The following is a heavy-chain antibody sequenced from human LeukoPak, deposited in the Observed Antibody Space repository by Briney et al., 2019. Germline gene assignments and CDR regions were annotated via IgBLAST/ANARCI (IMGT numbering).Heavy chain of an antibody. Sequence: GASVKVSCKASGGTFSSYAISWVRQAPGQGLEWMGRTIPILGIANYAQKFQGRVTITADKSTSTAYMELSSLRSGDTAVYYCARGVPMDVWGQGTTVTVSS. CDR1: GGTFSSYA. J-gene: IGHJ6*02. CDR3: ARGVPMDV. CDR2: TIPILGIA. V-gene: IGHV1-69*04. D-gene: IGHD3-16*01.